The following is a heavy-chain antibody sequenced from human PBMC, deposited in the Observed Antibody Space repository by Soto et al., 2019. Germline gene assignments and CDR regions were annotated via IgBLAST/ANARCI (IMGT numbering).Heavy chain of an antibody. D-gene: IGHD6-13*01. Sequence: QVQLVQSGAEVKKPGSSVKVSCKASGGTFSSYTISWVRQAPGQGLEWMGRIIPILGIANYAQKFQGRVTITADKATSTAYMELSSLRSEDTAVYYCARDSTAAAPFDYWGQGTLVTVSS. V-gene: IGHV1-69*08. J-gene: IGHJ4*02. CDR3: ARDSTAAAPFDY. CDR1: GGTFSSYT. CDR2: IIPILGIA.